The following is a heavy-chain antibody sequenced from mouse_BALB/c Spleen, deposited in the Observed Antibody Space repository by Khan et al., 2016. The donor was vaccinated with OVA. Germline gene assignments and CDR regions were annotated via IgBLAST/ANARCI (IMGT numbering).Heavy chain of an antibody. J-gene: IGHJ4*01. Sequence: QVQLKESGPGLVAPSQSLSITCTVSGFSLTSYGVNWVRQPPGKGLEWLGVIWAGGSTNYNSALMSRLSISKDNSKIQVFLKMNILQTDDTAMYYCARFYDPYYAMDYWGQGTSVTVSS. CDR1: GFSLTSYG. D-gene: IGHD2-3*01. CDR2: IWAGGST. V-gene: IGHV2-9*02. CDR3: ARFYDPYYAMDY.